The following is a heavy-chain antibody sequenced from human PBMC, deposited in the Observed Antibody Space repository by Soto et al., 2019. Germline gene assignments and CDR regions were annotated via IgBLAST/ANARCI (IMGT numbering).Heavy chain of an antibody. CDR2: INHSGST. Sequence: PSETLSLTCAVYGGSFSGYYWSWIRQPPGKGLEWIGEINHSGSTNYNLSLKSRVTISVDTSKNQFSLKLSSVTAADTAVYYCARGAWYKVYYYYGMDVWGQGTTVTVSS. CDR1: GGSFSGYY. V-gene: IGHV4-34*01. CDR3: ARGAWYKVYYYYGMDV. J-gene: IGHJ6*02. D-gene: IGHD1-1*01.